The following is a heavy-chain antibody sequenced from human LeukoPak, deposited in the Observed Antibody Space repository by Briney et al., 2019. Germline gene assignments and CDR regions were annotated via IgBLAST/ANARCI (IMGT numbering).Heavy chain of an antibody. CDR3: ARGRITVFGVVTKTQAFDI. Sequence: SVKVSCKASGYTFTNYHITWVRQAPGQGLEWMGGIIPIFSTANYAQKFQGRVTITTDESTNTAYLELSSLRSDDTAMYYCARGRITVFGVVTKTQAFDIWGQGTMVTVSS. CDR1: GYTFTNYH. CDR2: IIPIFSTA. D-gene: IGHD3-3*01. V-gene: IGHV1-69*05. J-gene: IGHJ3*02.